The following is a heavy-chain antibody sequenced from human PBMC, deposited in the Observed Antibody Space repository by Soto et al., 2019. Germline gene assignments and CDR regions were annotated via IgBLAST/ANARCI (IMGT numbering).Heavy chain of an antibody. J-gene: IGHJ4*02. CDR2: INSDGAIT. CDR1: GFTFSAYW. V-gene: IGHV3-74*01. D-gene: IGHD3-10*01. Sequence: PGGSLRLSCAASGFTFSAYWMFWVRQAPGKGLVWLSRINSDGAITDYADSVRGRFTISRDNAENTLYLQLNRLRAEDTAVYYCAREYYGSGIWGQGTLVTVSS. CDR3: AREYYGSGI.